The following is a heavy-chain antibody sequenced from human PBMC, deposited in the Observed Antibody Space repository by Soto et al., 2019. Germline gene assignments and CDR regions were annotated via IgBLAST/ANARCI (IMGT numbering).Heavy chain of an antibody. V-gene: IGHV3-73*01. J-gene: IGHJ3*02. Sequence: GGSLRLSCAASGFTFSGSAMHWVRQASGKGLEWVGRIRSKANSYATAYAASVKGRFTISRDDSKNTAYLQMNSLKTEDTAVYYCTRRRYCGGDCYAFDIWGLGTMVTVSS. CDR2: IRSKANSYAT. D-gene: IGHD2-21*02. CDR3: TRRRYCGGDCYAFDI. CDR1: GFTFSGSA.